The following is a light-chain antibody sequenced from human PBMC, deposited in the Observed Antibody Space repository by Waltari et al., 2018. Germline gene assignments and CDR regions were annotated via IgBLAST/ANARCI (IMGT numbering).Light chain of an antibody. V-gene: IGLV3-19*01. Sequence: SSELSQDPDVSVALGQTVRITCQGDSLRTYYSNWYQQKPGQAPVLVIYGQNNRPSGIPDRFSGSSSGNTASLTITGAQAEDEADYYCNSRDNSANHEVAFGGGTKVTVL. CDR3: NSRDNSANHEVA. CDR1: SLRTYY. J-gene: IGLJ2*01. CDR2: GQN.